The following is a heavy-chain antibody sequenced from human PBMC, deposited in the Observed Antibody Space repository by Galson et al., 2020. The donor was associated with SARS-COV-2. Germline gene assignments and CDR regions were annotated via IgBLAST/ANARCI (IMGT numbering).Heavy chain of an antibody. Sequence: GKSLQISRAASGFTVSSNHMSWVRQAPGQGLEWPSVIYSGGGTHYADSVKGRFTISRDNSKNMLSLQLNSLRAEDTGVYYCARSGFYDTIARQDYYHMDVWGKGTSVTVSS. J-gene: IGHJ6*03. D-gene: IGHD3-22*01. CDR1: GFTVSSNH. CDR3: ARSGFYDTIARQDYYHMDV. CDR2: IYSGGGT. V-gene: IGHV3-66*02.